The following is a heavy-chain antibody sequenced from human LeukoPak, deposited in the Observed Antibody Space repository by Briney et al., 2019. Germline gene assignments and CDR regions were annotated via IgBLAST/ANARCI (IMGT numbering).Heavy chain of an antibody. Sequence: GGSLRLSCAASGFAFINYGMSWVRQAPGKGLEWVSAISGSGGTTYYADSVKGRFTISRDNSKNTLYPQMSSLRAEDTALYYCAKDQAGAILYFDYWGQGTLVTVSS. CDR2: ISGSGGTT. J-gene: IGHJ4*02. CDR3: AKDQAGAILYFDY. CDR1: GFAFINYG. D-gene: IGHD1-26*01. V-gene: IGHV3-23*01.